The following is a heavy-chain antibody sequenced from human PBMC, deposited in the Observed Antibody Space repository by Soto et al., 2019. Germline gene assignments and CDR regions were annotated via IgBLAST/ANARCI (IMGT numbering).Heavy chain of an antibody. CDR1: GFTFSSYG. CDR3: AKDRDYGFDP. J-gene: IGHJ5*02. D-gene: IGHD3-10*01. Sequence: QVQLVESGGGVVQPGRSLRLSCAASGFTFSSYGMHWVRQAPGKGLEWVAVISYDGSNKYYADSVKGRFTISRDNSKNTLYLQMNSLRAEDTAVYYCAKDRDYGFDPWGQGTLVTVSS. CDR2: ISYDGSNK. V-gene: IGHV3-30*18.